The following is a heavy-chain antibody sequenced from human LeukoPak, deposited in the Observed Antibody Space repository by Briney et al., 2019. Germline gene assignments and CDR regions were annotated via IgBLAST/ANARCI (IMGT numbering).Heavy chain of an antibody. D-gene: IGHD4-17*01. CDR2: INWNGGST. J-gene: IGHJ1*01. Sequence: PGGSLRLSCAASGFTFSSYSMNWVRQAPGKGLEWVSGINWNGGSTGYADSVKGRFTISRDNAKNSLYLQMNSLRAEDTALYYCASRLVGDPLHAEYFQHWGQGTLVTVSS. CDR1: GFTFSSYS. V-gene: IGHV3-20*04. CDR3: ASRLVGDPLHAEYFQH.